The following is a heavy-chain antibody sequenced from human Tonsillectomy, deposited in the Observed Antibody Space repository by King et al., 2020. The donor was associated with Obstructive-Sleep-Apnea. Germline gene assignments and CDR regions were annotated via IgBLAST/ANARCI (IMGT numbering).Heavy chain of an antibody. J-gene: IGHJ4*02. CDR3: ARHSISGDSHY. D-gene: IGHD1-26*01. CDR1: GYIFSSYW. Sequence: QLVQSGAEVKKPGESLRISCKGSGYIFSSYWISWVRQMPGKGLEWMGRIDPTDSYTNYSPSFQGHVTISTDNSISTAYLQWGSLKASDTAMYYCARHSISGDSHYWGQGAQVTVSS. V-gene: IGHV5-10-1*01. CDR2: IDPTDSYT.